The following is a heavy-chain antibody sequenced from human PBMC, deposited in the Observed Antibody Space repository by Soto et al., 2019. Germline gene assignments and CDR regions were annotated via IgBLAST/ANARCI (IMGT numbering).Heavy chain of an antibody. CDR3: ARGCPPYGSGSFFDY. D-gene: IGHD3-10*01. V-gene: IGHV4-34*01. CDR1: GGSFSGYY. J-gene: IGHJ4*02. Sequence: QVQLQQWGAGLLKPSETLSLTCAVYGGSFSGYYWSWIRQPPGKGLEWIGEINHSGSTNYNPSLKSRVTISVDTSKNQFSLKLSSVTAADTAVYYCARGCPPYGSGSFFDYWGQGTLVTVSS. CDR2: INHSGST.